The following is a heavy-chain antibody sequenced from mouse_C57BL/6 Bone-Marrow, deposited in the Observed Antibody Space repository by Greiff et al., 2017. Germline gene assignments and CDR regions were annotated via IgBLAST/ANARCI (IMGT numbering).Heavy chain of an antibody. J-gene: IGHJ2*01. CDR2: ISSGGSYT. D-gene: IGHD1-1*01. Sequence: EVQLVESGGDLVKPGGSLKLSCAASGFTFSSYGMSWVRQTPDKRLAWVATISSGGSYTYYPDSVKGRFTISRDNAKNTLYLQMSSLKSEDTAIYYCARQYYYGSSYSFDYWVQGTTLTVSS. V-gene: IGHV5-6*01. CDR1: GFTFSSYG. CDR3: ARQYYYGSSYSFDY.